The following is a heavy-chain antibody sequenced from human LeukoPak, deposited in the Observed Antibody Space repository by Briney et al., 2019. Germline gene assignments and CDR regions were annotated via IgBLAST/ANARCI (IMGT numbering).Heavy chain of an antibody. Sequence: ASVKVSCKASGYTFSYYGITWVRQAPGQGLEWMGWISAYDGNTNYAQKLQGRVTMTTDTSTSTAYMELRSLRSDDTAVYYCARGTGYSSGWDLFWYYYGMDVWGQGTTVTVSS. CDR3: ARGTGYSSGWDLFWYYYGMDV. V-gene: IGHV1-18*01. D-gene: IGHD6-19*01. CDR2: ISAYDGNT. CDR1: GYTFSYYG. J-gene: IGHJ6*02.